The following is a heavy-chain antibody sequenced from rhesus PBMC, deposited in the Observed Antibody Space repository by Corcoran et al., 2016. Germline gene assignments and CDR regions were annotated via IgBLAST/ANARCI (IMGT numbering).Heavy chain of an antibody. J-gene: IGHJ4*01. CDR2: INGNRGTT. D-gene: IGHD3-16*01. Sequence: QVQLQESGPGLVKPSETLSLTCTVSGASISSNWWSWIRQPPGNGLEWIGEINGNRGTTNYTPSLKSRVTISKDASKNQFSLKLSSVTAADTAVYYCARIYRGSYYPSFDYWGQGVLVTVSS. CDR3: ARIYRGSYYPSFDY. V-gene: IGHV4-80*01. CDR1: GASISSNW.